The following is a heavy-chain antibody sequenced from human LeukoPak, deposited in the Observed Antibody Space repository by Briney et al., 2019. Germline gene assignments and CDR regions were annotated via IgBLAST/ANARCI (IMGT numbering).Heavy chain of an antibody. Sequence: GGSLRLSCAASGFTFSTYTMHWVRQAPGKGLEWVSAITSSSAYIYYTDSVKGRFTISRDNAKKSLYLQMNSLRAEDTAVYYCAIAAAGTKVDFHHWGQGTLVTVSS. D-gene: IGHD6-13*01. V-gene: IGHV3-21*01. CDR2: ITSSSAYI. CDR3: AIAAAGTKVDFHH. CDR1: GFTFSTYT. J-gene: IGHJ1*01.